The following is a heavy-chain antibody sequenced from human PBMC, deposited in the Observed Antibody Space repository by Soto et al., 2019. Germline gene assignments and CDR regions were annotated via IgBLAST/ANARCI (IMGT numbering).Heavy chain of an antibody. J-gene: IGHJ4*02. CDR2: IYYSGST. Sequence: SETLSLTCTVSGGSISSSSYYWGWIRRPPGKGLEWIGSIYYSGSTYYKPSLKSRVTISVDTSKNQFSLKLSSVTAADTAVYYCARHRDSSHYYFDYWGQGTLVTVSS. CDR1: GGSISSSSYY. D-gene: IGHD6-13*01. CDR3: ARHRDSSHYYFDY. V-gene: IGHV4-39*01.